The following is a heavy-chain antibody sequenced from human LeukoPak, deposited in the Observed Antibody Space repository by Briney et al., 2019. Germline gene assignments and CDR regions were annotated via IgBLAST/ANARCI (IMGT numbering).Heavy chain of an antibody. V-gene: IGHV3-15*01. D-gene: IGHD2-2*01. CDR3: ARGLCTSTSCYQGPFDF. CDR2: IKNKSNGETT. Sequence: GGSLRLSCAASGFIFSSAWMTWVRQAPGKGLEWVGHIKNKSNGETTDYAAPVKGRFIISRDDPKNTLYLQMNSLRTEDTAVYYCARGLCTSTSCYQGPFDFWGQGTLVTVSS. CDR1: GFIFSSAW. J-gene: IGHJ4*02.